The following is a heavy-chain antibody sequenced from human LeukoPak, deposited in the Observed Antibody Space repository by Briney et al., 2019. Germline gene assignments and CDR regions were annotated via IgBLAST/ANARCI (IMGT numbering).Heavy chain of an antibody. Sequence: GESLKISCKGSGYSFINYWIVWVRQMPGKGLEWMGMIWPDDSNIKYSPSFQGQVTISADKSIRTVYLQWNNLKASDTAIYYCARDGTRGYNYDYWGQGTLVTVSS. J-gene: IGHJ4*02. V-gene: IGHV5-51*01. CDR3: ARDGTRGYNYDY. CDR1: GYSFINYW. D-gene: IGHD5-24*01. CDR2: IWPDDSNI.